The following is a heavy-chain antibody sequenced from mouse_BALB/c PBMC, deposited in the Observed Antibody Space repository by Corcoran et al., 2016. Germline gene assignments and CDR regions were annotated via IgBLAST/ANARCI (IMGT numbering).Heavy chain of an antibody. V-gene: IGHV1S136*01. Sequence: EVQLQQSGPELVKPGASVKMSCKASGYTFTSYVMHWVKQKPGQGLEWIGYINPYNDGTKYNEKFKGKATLTSDKASSTAYMELSSLTSEDSAVYYCARSRGYWYFDVWGAGTTVTVSS. CDR2: INPYNDGT. CDR3: ARSRGYWYFDV. J-gene: IGHJ1*01. CDR1: GYTFTSYV.